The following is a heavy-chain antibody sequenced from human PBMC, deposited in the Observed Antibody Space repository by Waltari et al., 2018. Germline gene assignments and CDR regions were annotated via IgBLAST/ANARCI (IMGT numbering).Heavy chain of an antibody. CDR3: ARKNGGAIFRPAQPLGPPDY. V-gene: IGHV4-34*01. J-gene: IGHJ4*02. D-gene: IGHD3-3*01. CDR1: GGSFSGYY. Sequence: QVQLQQWGAGLLKPSETLSLTCAVYGGSFSGYYWSWIRQPPGKGLEWIGEINRSGSTNYTPSINSRVTISVDTTMNQFSLKRSSVTAADTAVYYCARKNGGAIFRPAQPLGPPDYWGQGTLVTVSS. CDR2: INRSGST.